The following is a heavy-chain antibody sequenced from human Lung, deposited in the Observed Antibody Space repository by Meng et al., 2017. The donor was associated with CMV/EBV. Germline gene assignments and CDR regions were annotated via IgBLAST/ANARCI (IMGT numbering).Heavy chain of an antibody. D-gene: IGHD6-13*01. J-gene: IGHJ4*02. CDR1: GFTFDDYA. Sequence: GEXXTISCAASGFTFDDYAMHWVRQAPGKGLEWVSLISWDGGSTYYADSVKGRFTISRDNSKNSLYMQMNSLRAEDTALYYCAKDLTRAGLYYFDDLRQGXLVTVSS. CDR3: AKDLTRAGLYYFDD. CDR2: ISWDGGST. V-gene: IGHV3-43D*03.